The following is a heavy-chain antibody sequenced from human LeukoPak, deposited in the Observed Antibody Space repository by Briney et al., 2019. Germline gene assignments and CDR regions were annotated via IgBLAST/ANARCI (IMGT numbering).Heavy chain of an antibody. V-gene: IGHV4-34*01. CDR2: INHSGST. J-gene: IGHJ2*01. CDR1: GGSFSGYY. D-gene: IGHD2-21*02. CDR3: ARDCGGDCYSSWYFDL. Sequence: SETLSLTCAVYGGSFSGYYWSWIRQPPGKGLEWIGEINHSGSTNYNPSLKSRVTISADTSKNQFSLKLSSVTAADTAVYYCARDCGGDCYSSWYFDLWGRGTLVTVSS.